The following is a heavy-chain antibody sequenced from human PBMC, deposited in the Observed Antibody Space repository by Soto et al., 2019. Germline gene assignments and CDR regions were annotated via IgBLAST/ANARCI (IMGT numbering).Heavy chain of an antibody. CDR2: IDPSDSYT. J-gene: IGHJ3*02. V-gene: IGHV5-10-1*01. CDR1: GYSFTSYW. D-gene: IGHD1-7*01. Sequence: GESLKICCKVSGYSFTSYWISGVRQMPGKGLEWMGRIDPSDSYTNYSPSFQGHVTISADKSISTAYLQWSSLKASDTAMYYCARLLITGTYDVGAFDIWGQGTMVNV. CDR3: ARLLITGTYDVGAFDI.